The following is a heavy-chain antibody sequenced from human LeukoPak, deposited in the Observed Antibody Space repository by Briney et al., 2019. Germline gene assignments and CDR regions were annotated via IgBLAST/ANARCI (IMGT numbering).Heavy chain of an antibody. D-gene: IGHD1-26*01. CDR3: ARHPQIVGATKYFDY. CDR1: GGSISSYY. J-gene: IGHJ4*02. Sequence: SETLSLICTVSGGSISSYYWSWIRQPPGKGLEWIGYIYYSGSTNYNPSLKSRVTISVDTSKNQFSLKLSSVTAADTAVYYCARHPQIVGATKYFDYWAREPWSPSPQ. V-gene: IGHV4-59*08. CDR2: IYYSGST.